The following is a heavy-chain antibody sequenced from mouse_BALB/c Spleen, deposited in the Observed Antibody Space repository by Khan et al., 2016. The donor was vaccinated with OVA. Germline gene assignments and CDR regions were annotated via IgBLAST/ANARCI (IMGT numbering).Heavy chain of an antibody. CDR3: ARGGDGGCAY. J-gene: IGHJ3*01. CDR1: GYTFSRYW. D-gene: IGHD2-13*01. Sequence: QVQLKQSGGDLMKPGASVKISCKATGYTFSRYWIEWVKQRPGHGLEWIGQIFPGSVSTTYNEKFKGKATFTADTSSTPAYLQLSSLTSEDSAVSYCARGGDGGCAYWGQGTLVTVSA. V-gene: IGHV1-9*01. CDR2: IFPGSVST.